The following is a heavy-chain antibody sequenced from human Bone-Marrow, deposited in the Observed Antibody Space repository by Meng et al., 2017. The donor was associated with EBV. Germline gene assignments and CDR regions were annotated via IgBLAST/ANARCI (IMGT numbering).Heavy chain of an antibody. CDR1: GDSISIFSY. CDR3: ARPFPSWQSPRLDPFGA. CDR2: VHYTGST. Sequence: PLRGSGPGKVTLLQTRSHTCNFSGDSISIFSYWGWIRQPPGRGLEWIGSVHYTGSTYYSPSLKSRVTVSVDTSKNQFSLRLTSVTAADTAVYYCARPFPSWQSPRLDPFGAWGQGTLVTVSS. V-gene: IGHV4-39*01. D-gene: IGHD6-19*01. J-gene: IGHJ5*02.